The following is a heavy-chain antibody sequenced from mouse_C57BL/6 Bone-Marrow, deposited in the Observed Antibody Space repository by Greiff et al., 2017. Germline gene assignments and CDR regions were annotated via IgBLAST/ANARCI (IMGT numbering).Heavy chain of an antibody. CDR2: IYPRSGNT. J-gene: IGHJ2*01. CDR3: ARGGEFPYFDY. V-gene: IGHV1-81*01. CDR1: GYTFTSYG. Sequence: QVQLQQSGAELARPGASVKLSCTASGYTFTSYGISWVKQRTGQGLEWIGEIYPRSGNTYYNEKFKGKATLTADKSSSTAYMELRSLTSEDSAVYFCARGGEFPYFDYWGQGTTLTVSS.